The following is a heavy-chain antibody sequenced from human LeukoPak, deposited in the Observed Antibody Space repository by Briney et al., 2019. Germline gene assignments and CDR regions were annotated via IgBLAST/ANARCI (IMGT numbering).Heavy chain of an antibody. CDR2: ISSSGSTI. CDR3: AELGITMIGGV. V-gene: IGHV3-48*03. CDR1: GFTFSSYE. D-gene: IGHD3-10*02. Sequence: GGSLRLSCAASGFTFSSYEMNWVRQAPGKGLEWVLYISSSGSTIYYADSVKGRFTISRDNAKNSLYLQMNSLRAEDTAVYYCAELGITMIGGVWGKGTTVTISS. J-gene: IGHJ6*04.